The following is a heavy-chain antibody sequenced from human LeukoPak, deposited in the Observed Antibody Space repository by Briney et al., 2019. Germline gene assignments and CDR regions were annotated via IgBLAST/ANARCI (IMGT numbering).Heavy chain of an antibody. Sequence: PSETLSLTCAVYGGSFSGYYWSWIRQPPGKGLEWIGEINHSGSTNYNPSLKNRVTISVDTSKNQLSLQLSSVTAADTAVYYCARPHPRYCSSTSCLTDGDYWGQGTLVTVSS. J-gene: IGHJ4*02. CDR1: GGSFSGYY. D-gene: IGHD2-2*01. CDR2: INHSGST. CDR3: ARPHPRYCSSTSCLTDGDY. V-gene: IGHV4-34*01.